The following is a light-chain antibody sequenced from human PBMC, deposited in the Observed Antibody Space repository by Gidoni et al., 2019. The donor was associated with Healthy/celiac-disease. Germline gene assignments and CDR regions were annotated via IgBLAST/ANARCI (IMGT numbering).Light chain of an antibody. CDR2: DAS. CDR1: QSVSSY. CDR3: QQRSNWPPYT. Sequence: EIVLTQGRATMALSPGERATLSGRASQSVSSYFAWYHPKPGQAPSLLIYDASNRATGIPARFSGLLSGTPFTLTISSLQPEDFSVYYCQQRSNWPPYTFGQGTKLEIK. V-gene: IGKV3-11*01. J-gene: IGKJ2*01.